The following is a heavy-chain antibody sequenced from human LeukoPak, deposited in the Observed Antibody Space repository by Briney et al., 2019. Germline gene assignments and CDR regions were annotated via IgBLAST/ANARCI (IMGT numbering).Heavy chain of an antibody. D-gene: IGHD3-10*01. CDR3: AREVWFGELSERTLDY. Sequence: ASVKVSCKASGYSFTSYGISWVRQAPGQGLEWMGWISAYNGNTNYAQKLQGRVTMTTDTSTSTAYMELRSLRSDDTAVYYCAREVWFGELSERTLDYWGQRTLVTVSS. CDR1: GYSFTSYG. J-gene: IGHJ4*02. CDR2: ISAYNGNT. V-gene: IGHV1-18*01.